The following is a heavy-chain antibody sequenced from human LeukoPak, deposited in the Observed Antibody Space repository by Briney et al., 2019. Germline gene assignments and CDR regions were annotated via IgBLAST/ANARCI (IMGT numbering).Heavy chain of an antibody. CDR1: GFTFSRYW. CDR2: IHSDGSSK. CDR3: ARDPSTMTPLDY. D-gene: IGHD2-2*01. V-gene: IGHV3-74*01. Sequence: PGGSLRLSCAASGFTFSRYWMHWVRHAPGKGLVWVSRIHSDGSSKDYADSVKGRFTISRDNAKNTLYLQMNSLRAEDTAVYYCARDPSTMTPLDYWGQGTLVTVPS. J-gene: IGHJ4*02.